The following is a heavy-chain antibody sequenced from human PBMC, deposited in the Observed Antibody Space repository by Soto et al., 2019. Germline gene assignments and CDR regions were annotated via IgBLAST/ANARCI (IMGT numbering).Heavy chain of an antibody. J-gene: IGHJ4*02. CDR1: GFTFSSYS. V-gene: IGHV3-48*01. D-gene: IGHD3-16*01. CDR3: AREGPLYYFDY. CDR2: ISSSSSTI. Sequence: GGSLRLSCAASGFTFSSYSMNWVRQAPGKGLEWVSYISSSSSTIYYADSVKGRFTISRDNAKNSLYLQMNSLRAEDTAVYYCAREGPLYYFDYWGQGTLVTVSS.